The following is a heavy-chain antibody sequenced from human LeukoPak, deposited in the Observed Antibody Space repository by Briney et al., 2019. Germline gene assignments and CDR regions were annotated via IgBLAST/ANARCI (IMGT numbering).Heavy chain of an antibody. J-gene: IGHJ4*02. CDR2: ISGDGSRI. CDR3: AKDEKVDGRWNIDH. Sequence: PGGSLRLSCAASGFTFSSYAMHWVRQAPGKGLEWVSGISGDGSRIDYADSVKGRFNLSRDNSRNTVWLQMDSLRVDDMGVYLCAKDEKVDGRWNIDHWGQGTLVTVSS. CDR1: GFTFSSYA. V-gene: IGHV3-23*01. D-gene: IGHD1/OR15-1a*01.